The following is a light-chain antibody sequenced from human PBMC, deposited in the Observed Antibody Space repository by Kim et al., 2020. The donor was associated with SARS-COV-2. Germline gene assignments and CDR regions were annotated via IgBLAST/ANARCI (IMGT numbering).Light chain of an antibody. V-gene: IGLV3-1*01. Sequence: SVSPGQTASITCSGDKFGDKYACWYQKKPGQSPVLVIYQDSKRPSGFPERFSGSNSGNTATLTISGTQAMDEADYFCQAWDRSTYVFGTGTKVTVL. CDR3: QAWDRSTYV. J-gene: IGLJ1*01. CDR2: QDS. CDR1: KFGDKY.